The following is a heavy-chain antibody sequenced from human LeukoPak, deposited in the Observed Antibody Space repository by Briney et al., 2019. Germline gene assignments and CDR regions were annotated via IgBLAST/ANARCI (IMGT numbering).Heavy chain of an antibody. V-gene: IGHV1-24*01. J-gene: IGHJ4*02. D-gene: IGHD5-24*01. CDR3: STVRGGGYNVGDY. CDR2: FDPEDGET. CDR1: GYTLTDLS. Sequence: GASVKVSFKVSGYTLTDLSMHCVRQAPGKRLEWMGGFDPEDGETIYAQKFQGRVTMTEDTSTDTAYMELSSLRSEDTAVYYCSTVRGGGYNVGDYWGKGTLVTVSS.